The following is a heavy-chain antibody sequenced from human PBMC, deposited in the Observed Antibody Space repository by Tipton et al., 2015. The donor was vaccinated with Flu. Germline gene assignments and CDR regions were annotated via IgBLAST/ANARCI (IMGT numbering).Heavy chain of an antibody. CDR1: GGSFSGYY. V-gene: IGHV4-34*01. CDR3: VRTKDGYTLSNFVY. Sequence: TLSLTCAVYGGSFSGYYWSWIRQPPGKGLEWIGEINHSGSTNYNPSLKSRVTISVDTSKNQFSLRLNSVTAADTAVYYCVRTKDGYTLSNFVYWGQGTLVTVSS. CDR2: INHSGST. J-gene: IGHJ4*02. D-gene: IGHD5-24*01.